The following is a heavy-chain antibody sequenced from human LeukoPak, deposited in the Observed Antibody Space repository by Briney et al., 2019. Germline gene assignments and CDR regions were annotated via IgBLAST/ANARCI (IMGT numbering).Heavy chain of an antibody. CDR2: IYYSGST. CDR1: GGSISSSSYY. CDR3: ARGVGAWGY. Sequence: PSETLSLTCTVSGGSISSSSYYWGWIRQPPGKGLEWIGSIYYSGSTYYNPSLKSRVTISVDTSKNQFSLKLSSVTAADTAVYYCARGVGAWGYWGQGTLVTVSS. J-gene: IGHJ4*02. D-gene: IGHD1-26*01. V-gene: IGHV4-39*07.